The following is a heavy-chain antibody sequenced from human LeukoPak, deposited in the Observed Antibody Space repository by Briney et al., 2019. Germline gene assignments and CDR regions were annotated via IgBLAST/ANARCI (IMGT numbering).Heavy chain of an antibody. V-gene: IGHV3-64*01. Sequence: HSGGSLRLSCTASGFTFSSYAMHWVRQAPGKGLEYVSAISSNGGSTYYANSVKGRFTISRDSSKNTLYLQMGSLRAEDMAVYYCARGPDYGDYQSLFDPWGQGTLVTVSS. D-gene: IGHD4-17*01. CDR1: GFTFSSYA. CDR2: ISSNGGST. J-gene: IGHJ5*02. CDR3: ARGPDYGDYQSLFDP.